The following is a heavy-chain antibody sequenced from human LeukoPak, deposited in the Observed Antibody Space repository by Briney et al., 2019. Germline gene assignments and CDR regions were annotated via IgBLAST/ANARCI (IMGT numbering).Heavy chain of an antibody. CDR3: VSERRHYYDSSGYYFFDY. Sequence: ASVKVSCKASGYSFIDYYMRWVRQAPGQGPEWVGWITPYSGGTDYAQKFQDRVTMTSDTATSTAYMTLSRVRSDDTAVYYCVSERRHYYDSSGYYFFDYWGQGTLVTVSS. V-gene: IGHV1-2*02. D-gene: IGHD3-22*01. J-gene: IGHJ4*02. CDR1: GYSFIDYY. CDR2: ITPYSGGT.